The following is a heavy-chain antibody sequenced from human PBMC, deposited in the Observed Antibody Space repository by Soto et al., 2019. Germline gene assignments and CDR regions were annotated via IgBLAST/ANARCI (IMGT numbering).Heavy chain of an antibody. J-gene: IGHJ6*02. D-gene: IGHD3-3*01. V-gene: IGHV4-39*01. Sequence: SETLSLTCTVSGGSISSSTYYWGWMRQPPGKGLEWIASFFIGGSTYYNPSLKSRVTISVDTSKNQFSLKLSSVTAADTAVYYCARQLKSGVELRLLEWLPIGMDVWGQGTTVTVSS. CDR3: ARQLKSGVELRLLEWLPIGMDV. CDR2: FFIGGST. CDR1: GGSISSSTYY.